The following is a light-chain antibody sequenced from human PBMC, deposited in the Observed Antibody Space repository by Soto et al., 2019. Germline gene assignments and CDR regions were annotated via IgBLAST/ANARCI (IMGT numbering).Light chain of an antibody. J-gene: IGKJ1*01. Sequence: EVVWTPSPGTLALPPGERGTVACRASESVSSSYLAWYQQIPGQAPRLLIYGAYSRATGMPDRFSGSGSGTDFSVTISSLEPEDLAAYHCQQGSNWPRAFGPGTKVDIK. CDR3: QQGSNWPRA. CDR2: GAY. CDR1: ESVSSSY. V-gene: IGKV3D-20*02.